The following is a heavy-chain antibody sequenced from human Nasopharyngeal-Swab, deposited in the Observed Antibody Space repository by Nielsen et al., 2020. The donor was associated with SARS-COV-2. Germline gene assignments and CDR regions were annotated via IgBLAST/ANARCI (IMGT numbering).Heavy chain of an antibody. V-gene: IGHV4-59*01. Sequence: SETLSLTCTVSGASISHYLWSWIRQPPGKGLDWIGYISYRGDTKYNPSLRGRVTISVDTSKSQFSLMLNSVTAADTAVYFCARDHDGDALDSWGQGTLVTVSS. D-gene: IGHD4-17*01. CDR3: ARDHDGDALDS. J-gene: IGHJ4*02. CDR1: GASISHYL. CDR2: ISYRGDT.